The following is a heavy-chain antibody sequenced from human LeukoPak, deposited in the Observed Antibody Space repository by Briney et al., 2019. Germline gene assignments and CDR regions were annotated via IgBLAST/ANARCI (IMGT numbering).Heavy chain of an antibody. CDR1: GFIVSSNY. D-gene: IGHD5-24*01. V-gene: IGHV3-21*01. CDR3: AREREMATIVPISTFDY. Sequence: KSGGSLRLPCEASGFIVSSNYMSWVRQAPGKGLEWVSSTSSSSSYIYYADSVKGRFTISRDNAKNSLYLQMNSLRAEDTAVYYCAREREMATIVPISTFDYWGQGTLVTVSS. J-gene: IGHJ4*02. CDR2: TSSSSSYI.